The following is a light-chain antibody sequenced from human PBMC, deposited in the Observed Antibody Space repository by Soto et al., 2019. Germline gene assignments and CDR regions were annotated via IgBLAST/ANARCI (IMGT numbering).Light chain of an antibody. V-gene: IGKV3-11*01. CDR1: QSVSSN. J-gene: IGKJ5*01. Sequence: EIVMTQSPASLSVAAGERATLSSRASQSVSSNLAWYQQKPGQAPRLLIYDASNRATGIPARFSGSGSGTDFTLTISSLEPEDFAVYYCQQRSNWPPITFGQGTRLEI. CDR3: QQRSNWPPIT. CDR2: DAS.